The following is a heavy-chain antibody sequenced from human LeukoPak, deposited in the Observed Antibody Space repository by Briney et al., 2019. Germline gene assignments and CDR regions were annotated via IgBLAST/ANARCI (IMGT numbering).Heavy chain of an antibody. J-gene: IGHJ4*02. D-gene: IGHD6-19*01. V-gene: IGHV3-23*01. CDR1: GFTFSSYA. CDR2: ISGSGGST. CDR3: AKGDQGYSSGWIFDY. Sequence: PGGSLRLSCAASGFTFSSYAMSWVRQAPGKGLEWVSAISGSGGSTYYADSVKGWFTISRDNSKNTLYLQMNSLRAEDTAVYYCAKGDQGYSSGWIFDYWGQGTLVTVSS.